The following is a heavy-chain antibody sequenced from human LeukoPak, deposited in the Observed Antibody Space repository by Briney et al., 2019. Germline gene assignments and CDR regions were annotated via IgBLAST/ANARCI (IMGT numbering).Heavy chain of an antibody. D-gene: IGHD3-10*01. J-gene: IGHJ3*02. V-gene: IGHV3-30*04. Sequence: PGGSLRLSCAASGFTFSSYVMHWVRQAPGKGLEWVAIISYDGSNEYYADSVKGRFTISRDNANNSLYLQMSSLRAEDTALYYCARAHSSYYRHDAFDIWGQGTMVTVSS. CDR2: ISYDGSNE. CDR3: ARAHSSYYRHDAFDI. CDR1: GFTFSSYV.